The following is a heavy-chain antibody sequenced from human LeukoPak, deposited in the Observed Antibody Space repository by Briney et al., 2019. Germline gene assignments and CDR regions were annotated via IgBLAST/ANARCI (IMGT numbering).Heavy chain of an antibody. CDR1: GFTFSSFD. D-gene: IGHD4-23*01. Sequence: GGSLRLSCAASGFTFSSFDMNWVRQAPGKGLEWVSYISSSSSTIYYADSVKGRFTISRDNAKNSLYLQMNSLRAEDTAVYYCARDVYGGNSDWFDPWGQGTLVTVSS. J-gene: IGHJ5*02. V-gene: IGHV3-48*01. CDR3: ARDVYGGNSDWFDP. CDR2: ISSSSSTI.